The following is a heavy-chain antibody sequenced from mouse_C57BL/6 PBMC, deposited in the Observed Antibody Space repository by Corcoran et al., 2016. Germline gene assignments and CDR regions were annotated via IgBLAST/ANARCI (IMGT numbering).Heavy chain of an antibody. J-gene: IGHJ4*01. CDR1: GYTFTDYY. V-gene: IGHV1-26*01. CDR2: INPNNGGT. CDR3: ARVHSYYYAMDY. Sequence: EVQLQQSGPELVKPGASVKISCKASGYTFTDYYMNWVKQSHGKSLEWIGDINPNNGGTSYNQKFKGKATLTVDKSSSTAYMELRSLTSEDSAVYHCARVHSYYYAMDYWGQGTSVTVSS.